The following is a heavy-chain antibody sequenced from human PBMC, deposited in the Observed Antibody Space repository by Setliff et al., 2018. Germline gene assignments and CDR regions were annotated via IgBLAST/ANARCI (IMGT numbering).Heavy chain of an antibody. Sequence: SETLSLTCTVSGGSMIGGHYYWSWIRQLPGKGLEWIAYIYYSGNTYYNPSLKSRVTISVDTSKNQFSLKLSSVTAADTAVYFCARGYYNFLSGYYTPYYFDYWGQGTLVTVSS. CDR3: ARGYYNFLSGYYTPYYFDY. D-gene: IGHD3-3*01. CDR2: IYYSGNT. V-gene: IGHV4-61*01. CDR1: GGSMIGGHYY. J-gene: IGHJ4*02.